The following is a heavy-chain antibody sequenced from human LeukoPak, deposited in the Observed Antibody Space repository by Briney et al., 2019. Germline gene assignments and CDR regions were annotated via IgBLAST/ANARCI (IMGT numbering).Heavy chain of an antibody. CDR1: GFTFSSYE. Sequence: PGGSLRLSCAASGFTFSSYEMNWVRQAPGKGLEWVSFITSSGNTMYSADSVKGRFTISRDNAKNSLYLQMNSLRADDTAVYYCARLRSKYWFDPWGQGTLVTVSS. D-gene: IGHD4-11*01. V-gene: IGHV3-48*03. CDR2: ITSSGNTM. J-gene: IGHJ5*02. CDR3: ARLRSKYWFDP.